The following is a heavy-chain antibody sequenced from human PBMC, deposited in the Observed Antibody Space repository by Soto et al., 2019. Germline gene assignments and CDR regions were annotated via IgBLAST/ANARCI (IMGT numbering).Heavy chain of an antibody. V-gene: IGHV1-8*01. D-gene: IGHD1-1*01. CDR1: GYTFTSYD. CDR2: MSPNSGAT. Sequence: QVQLVQSGAEVTKPGASVKVSCKASGYTFTSYDINWVRQATGQGLEWMGWMSPNSGATGYAQKFQGKFTMTRDTAISTAYMELSNLRSEDTAIYYCARGVDAGVDVGGQGTTGTVS. CDR3: ARGVDAGVDV. J-gene: IGHJ6*02.